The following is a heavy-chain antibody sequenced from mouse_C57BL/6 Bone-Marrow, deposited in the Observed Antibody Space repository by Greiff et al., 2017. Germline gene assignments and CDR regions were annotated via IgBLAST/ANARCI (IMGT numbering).Heavy chain of an antibody. CDR1: GYTFTDYE. CDR2: IDPETGGT. J-gene: IGHJ4*01. D-gene: IGHD1-1*01. V-gene: IGHV1-15*01. Sequence: QVQLQQSGAELVRPGASVTLSCKASGYTFTDYEMHWVKQTPVHGLEWIGAIDPETGGTAYNPTFKGKAILTADNSSSTANRELRSLTSEDSAVYYGTRFSIYFYGSSYNYARDYWGQGTSVTVAS. CDR3: TRFSIYFYGSSYNYARDY.